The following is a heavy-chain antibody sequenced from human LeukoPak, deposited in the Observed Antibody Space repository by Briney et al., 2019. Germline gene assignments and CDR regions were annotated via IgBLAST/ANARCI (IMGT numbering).Heavy chain of an antibody. J-gene: IGHJ4*02. D-gene: IGHD3-16*02. CDR1: GGSFSGYY. CDR3: ARHPYVWGSYRYPFDY. V-gene: IGHV4-34*01. Sequence: PSETLSLTCAVYGGSFSGYYWSWIRQPPGKGLEWIGEINHSGSTNYNPSLKSRVTISVDTSKNQFSLKLSSVTAADTAVYYCARHPYVWGSYRYPFDYWGQGTLVTVSS. CDR2: INHSGST.